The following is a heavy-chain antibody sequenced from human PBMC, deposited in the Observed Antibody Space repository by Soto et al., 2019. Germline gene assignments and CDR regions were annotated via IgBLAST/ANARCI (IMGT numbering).Heavy chain of an antibody. V-gene: IGHV3-64D*06. D-gene: IGHD2-15*01. CDR1: GFALSSYA. CDR3: VKDEGFCSGGNCYSVARGGFDL. Sequence: SGGSLRLSCSASGFALSSYAMHWVRQAPGKGLEYVSSISSNGISTYYADSVKGRFTISRDNSKNTLYIQMNSLRPGDTALYYCVKDEGFCSGGNCYSVARGGFDLWGQGTMVTVSS. CDR2: ISSNGIST. J-gene: IGHJ3*01.